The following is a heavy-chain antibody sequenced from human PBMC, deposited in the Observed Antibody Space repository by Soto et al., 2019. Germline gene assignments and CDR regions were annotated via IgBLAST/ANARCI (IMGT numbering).Heavy chain of an antibody. CDR1: GFTFRSYA. Sequence: QVQLVESGGGVVQPGGSLRLSCAASGFTFRSYAMHWVRQAPGKGLEWVAVISNDGSDRYYADSVKGRFTISRDNSKNTLYLQMNSLRAEDTAVYYCARSLSNYVGVNYWGQGTLVTVS. D-gene: IGHD4-4*01. CDR2: ISNDGSDR. J-gene: IGHJ4*02. CDR3: ARSLSNYVGVNY. V-gene: IGHV3-30-3*01.